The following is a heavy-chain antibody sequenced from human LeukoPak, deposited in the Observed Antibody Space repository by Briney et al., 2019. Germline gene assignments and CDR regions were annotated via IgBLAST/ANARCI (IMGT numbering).Heavy chain of an antibody. D-gene: IGHD3-10*01. J-gene: IGHJ4*02. V-gene: IGHV4-34*01. Sequence: SETLSLTCAVYGGSFSGYYWSWIRQPPGKGLEWIGEINHSGSTNYNPSLKSRVTISVDTSKNQFSLKLSSVTAADTAVYYCARRWSITMVRGVRFTTFDYWGQGTLVTVSS. CDR3: ARRWSITMVRGVRFTTFDY. CDR2: INHSGST. CDR1: GGSFSGYY.